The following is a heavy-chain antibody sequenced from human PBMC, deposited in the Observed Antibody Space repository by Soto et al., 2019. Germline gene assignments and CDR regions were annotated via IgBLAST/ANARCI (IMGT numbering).Heavy chain of an antibody. V-gene: IGHV1-69*06. CDR2: IIPIFGTA. J-gene: IGHJ4*02. CDR1: GGTFSSYA. Sequence: SVKVSCKASGGTFSSYAISWVRQAPGQGLEWMGGIIPIFGTANYAQKFQGRVTITADKSTSTAYMELSSLRSEDTAVYYCASQNRLRGKAIPFDYWGQGTLVTVSS. CDR3: ASQNRLRGKAIPFDY. D-gene: IGHD2-15*01.